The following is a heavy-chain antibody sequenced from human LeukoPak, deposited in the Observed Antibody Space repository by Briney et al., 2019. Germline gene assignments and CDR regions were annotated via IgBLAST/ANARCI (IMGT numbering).Heavy chain of an antibody. CDR3: ASSGSYRFDY. Sequence: GGSLRLSCAASGFTFSSYSMNWVRQAPGKGLEWVSHITVSGTAMFYADSVKGRFTISRDNAKNSLYLQMNSLRDEDTAVYYCASSGSYRFDYWGQGTLVTVSS. J-gene: IGHJ4*02. D-gene: IGHD1-26*01. CDR1: GFTFSSYS. CDR2: ITVSGTAM. V-gene: IGHV3-48*02.